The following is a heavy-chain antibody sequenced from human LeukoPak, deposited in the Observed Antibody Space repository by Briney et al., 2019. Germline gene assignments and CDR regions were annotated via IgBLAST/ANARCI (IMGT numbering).Heavy chain of an antibody. J-gene: IGHJ6*03. Sequence: SVTVSCKASGGTFSSYAISWVRQAPGQGLEWMGGIIPIFGTANYAQKFQGRVTITADESTSTAYMELSSLRSEDTAVYYCAGIAVAGPFYYYYYMDVWGKGTTVTVSS. D-gene: IGHD6-19*01. CDR2: IIPIFGTA. CDR3: AGIAVAGPFYYYYYMDV. CDR1: GGTFSSYA. V-gene: IGHV1-69*13.